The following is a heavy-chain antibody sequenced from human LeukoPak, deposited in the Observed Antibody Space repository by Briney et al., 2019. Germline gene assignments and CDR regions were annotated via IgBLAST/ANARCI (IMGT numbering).Heavy chain of an antibody. Sequence: GWSLRLSCAASGFSFSTFAMTWVRQAPGKGLEWVSAISGSASGGYTVYADSVKGRFTISKDNSKNTLFLQMNSLRVEDTALYYCAKDVPASGWRGFDSWGQGTLVTVSS. D-gene: IGHD6-19*01. J-gene: IGHJ4*02. CDR3: AKDVPASGWRGFDS. V-gene: IGHV3-23*01. CDR1: GFSFSTFA. CDR2: ISGSASGGYT.